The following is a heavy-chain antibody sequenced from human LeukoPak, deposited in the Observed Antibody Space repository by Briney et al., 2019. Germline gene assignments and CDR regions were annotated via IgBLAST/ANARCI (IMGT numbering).Heavy chain of an antibody. CDR3: ARLASGSYGPLTPFDY. J-gene: IGHJ4*02. Sequence: SETLSLTCTVSDRSISSYYWSWIRQPPGKGLEWIGDIYYSGSTNYNPSLKSRVTISVDTSKNQFSLRLSSVTAADTAVYYSARLASGSYGPLTPFDYWGQGTLVTVSS. CDR2: IYYSGST. CDR1: DRSISSYY. D-gene: IGHD1-26*01. V-gene: IGHV4-59*08.